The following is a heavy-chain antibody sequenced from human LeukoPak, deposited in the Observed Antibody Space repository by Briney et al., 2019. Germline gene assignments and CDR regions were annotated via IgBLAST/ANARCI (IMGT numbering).Heavy chain of an antibody. CDR3: GLSGNYYYYMDV. Sequence: ASVKVSCKASGGTFRTFAISWVRQAPVQGLEWMGGIIPIFGIPDSAQKFQGRLTITADESTTTAYMELSSLRSDDTAIYYSGLSGNYYYYMDVWGKGTTVTISS. J-gene: IGHJ6*03. CDR2: IIPIFGIP. CDR1: GGTFRTFA. D-gene: IGHD6-25*01. V-gene: IGHV1-69*13.